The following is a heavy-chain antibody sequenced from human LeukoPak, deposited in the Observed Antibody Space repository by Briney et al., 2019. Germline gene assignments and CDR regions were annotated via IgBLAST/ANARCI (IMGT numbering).Heavy chain of an antibody. J-gene: IGHJ6*02. Sequence: PSETLSLTCAVYGGSFSGYYWSWIRQPPGKGLEWIGEINHSGSTNYNPSLKSRVTISVDTSKNQFSLKLSSVTAADTAVYYCARYYDFWSGYGGYGMDVWGQGTTVTVSS. CDR1: GGSFSGYY. CDR3: ARYYDFWSGYGGYGMDV. D-gene: IGHD3-3*01. V-gene: IGHV4-34*01. CDR2: INHSGST.